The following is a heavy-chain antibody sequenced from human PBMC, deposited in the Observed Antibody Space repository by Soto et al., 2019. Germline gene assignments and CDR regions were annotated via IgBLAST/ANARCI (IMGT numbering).Heavy chain of an antibody. CDR3: ARRGRAAGTDWWFDP. Sequence: SETLSLTCTVSGGSISSSSFHWGWIRQPPGKGLEWIGSIYYSGSTYYSPSLKGRVTISVDTSKNQFSLKLSSVTAADTAVYYCARRGRAAGTDWWFDPWGQGTLVTVSS. CDR1: GGSISSSSFH. CDR2: IYYSGST. J-gene: IGHJ5*02. V-gene: IGHV4-39*01. D-gene: IGHD6-13*01.